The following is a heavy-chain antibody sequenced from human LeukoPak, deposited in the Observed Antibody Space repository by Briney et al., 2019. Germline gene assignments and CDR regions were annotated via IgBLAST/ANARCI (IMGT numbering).Heavy chain of an antibody. D-gene: IGHD6-19*01. CDR2: TLTSGST. V-gene: IGHV4-4*07. Sequence: PSETLSLTCTVSGGSISSYYWSWIRQPAGKGLEWIGRTLTSGSTNYNPSHKSRVTMSVDTSKNQFSLKLSSVTAADMAVCYCAATVAGSKHFDYWGQGSLVTVSS. CDR1: GGSISSYY. CDR3: AATVAGSKHFDY. J-gene: IGHJ4*02.